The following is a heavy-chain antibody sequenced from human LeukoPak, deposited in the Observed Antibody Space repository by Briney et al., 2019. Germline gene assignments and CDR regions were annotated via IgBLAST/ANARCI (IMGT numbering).Heavy chain of an antibody. Sequence: PGGSLRLSCAASGFTFSSYAMSWVRQAPGKGLEWVSAISGSGGSTYYADSVKGRFTISRDNSKNTLCLQMNSLRAEDTAVYYCAKVNRHIVVVTAIDHWGQGTLVTVSS. CDR3: AKVNRHIVVVTAIDH. CDR2: ISGSGGST. D-gene: IGHD2-21*02. CDR1: GFTFSSYA. J-gene: IGHJ5*02. V-gene: IGHV3-23*01.